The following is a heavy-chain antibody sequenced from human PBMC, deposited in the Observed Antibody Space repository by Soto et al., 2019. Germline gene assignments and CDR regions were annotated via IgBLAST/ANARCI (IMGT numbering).Heavy chain of an antibody. D-gene: IGHD2-2*02. CDR1: GGTFSSYT. Sequence: QVQLVQSGAEVKKPGSSVKVSCKASGGTFSSYTISWVRQAPGQGLEWMGRIIPILGIANYAQKFQGRVTITADNSQSTASIALSRLRSEDTAVYYCAMEYCSSTSCYRDYWGQGTLVTVSS. V-gene: IGHV1-69*02. J-gene: IGHJ4*02. CDR3: AMEYCSSTSCYRDY. CDR2: IIPILGIA.